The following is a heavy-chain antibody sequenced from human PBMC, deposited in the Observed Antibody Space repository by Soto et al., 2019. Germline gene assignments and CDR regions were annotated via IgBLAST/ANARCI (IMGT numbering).Heavy chain of an antibody. CDR3: ARAGGTTVTGLWHFDS. CDR1: GFTFNTYS. V-gene: IGHV3-33*01. Sequence: VQLEESGGGVVQPGRSLRLSCEASGFTFNTYSMHWVRQPPGKGLEWLAAIWYDGTQKYYADSVKGRFIISRDNSKKTLYLEMNSLRAEDTAVHYCARAGGTTVTGLWHFDSWGQGTLVTVSS. CDR2: IWYDGTQK. D-gene: IGHD4-17*01. J-gene: IGHJ4*02.